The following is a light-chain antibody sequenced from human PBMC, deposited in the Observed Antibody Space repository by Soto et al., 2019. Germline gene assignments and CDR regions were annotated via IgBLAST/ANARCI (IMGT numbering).Light chain of an antibody. CDR1: QTISSW. V-gene: IGKV1-5*03. J-gene: IGKJ1*01. CDR3: QHYNSYSEA. CDR2: KAS. Sequence: DIQMTQSPSTLSGSVGDRVTITCRASQTISSWLAWYQQQPGKAPKLLIYKASTLKSGVPSRFSGSGSGTEFTLTISSLQPDDFATYYCQHYNSYSEALGQGTKVELK.